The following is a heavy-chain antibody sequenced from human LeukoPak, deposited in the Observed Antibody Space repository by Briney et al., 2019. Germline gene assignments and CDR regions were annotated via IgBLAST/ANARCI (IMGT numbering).Heavy chain of an antibody. D-gene: IGHD3-16*02. CDR2: ISYDGSNK. CDR1: GFTFRSYG. Sequence: GRSLRLSCAASGFTFRSYGMLWVRQAPGKGLEWVAVISYDGSNKYYADSVKGRFTISRDNSKNTLYLQMNSLRAEDTAVYYCAKDRGREITFGGVIVYYFDYRGQGTLVTVSS. CDR3: AKDRGREITFGGVIVYYFDY. V-gene: IGHV3-30*18. J-gene: IGHJ4*02.